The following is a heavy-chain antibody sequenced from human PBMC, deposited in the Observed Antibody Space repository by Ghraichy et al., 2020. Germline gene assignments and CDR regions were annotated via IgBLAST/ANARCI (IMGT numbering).Heavy chain of an antibody. D-gene: IGHD2-21*01. CDR1: GGSINSYY. Sequence: SETLSLTCTVSGGSINSYYWSWIRQPPGKGLEWIGYTYFTGSTNYNPSLKSRVTISLDTSTKQFSLKLRPVTAADTAVYYCARRVAYCGGDCHFFESWGQGTLVTVSS. CDR2: TYFTGST. CDR3: ARRVAYCGGDCHFFES. J-gene: IGHJ4*02. V-gene: IGHV4-59*08.